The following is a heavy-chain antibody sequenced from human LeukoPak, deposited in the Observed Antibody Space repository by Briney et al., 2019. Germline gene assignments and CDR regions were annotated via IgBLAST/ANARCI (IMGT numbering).Heavy chain of an antibody. CDR1: GYTFTIYG. V-gene: IGHV1-18*01. J-gene: IGHJ4*02. CDR3: ARVLTMIVVGQYYFDY. Sequence: ASVTVSCKASGYTFTIYGISWVRQAPGQGLEWMGWISAYNGNTNYAQKLQGRVTMTTDTSTSTAYMELRSLRSDDTAVYYCARVLTMIVVGQYYFDYWGQGTLVTVSS. CDR2: ISAYNGNT. D-gene: IGHD3-22*01.